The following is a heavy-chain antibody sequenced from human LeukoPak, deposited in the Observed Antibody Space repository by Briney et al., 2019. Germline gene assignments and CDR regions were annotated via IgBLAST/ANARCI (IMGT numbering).Heavy chain of an antibody. CDR2: INPSGGST. V-gene: IGHV1-46*01. Sequence: ASVKVSCKASGYTFTSYYMHWVRQAPGQGLEWMGIINPSGGSTSYAQKFQGRVTMTRDTSTSTVYMELSSLRSEDTAVYYCARPMLIPPSFMTESWAFDIWGQGTMVTVSS. CDR1: GYTFTSYY. J-gene: IGHJ3*02. CDR3: ARPMLIPPSFMTESWAFDI. D-gene: IGHD3-10*02.